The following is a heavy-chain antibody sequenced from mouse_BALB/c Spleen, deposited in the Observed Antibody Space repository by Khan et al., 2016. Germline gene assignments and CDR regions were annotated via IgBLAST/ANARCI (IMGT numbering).Heavy chain of an antibody. V-gene: IGHV4-1*02. Sequence: EVKLLESGGGLVHPGGSLKLSCAASGFDFSRYWMSWVRQAPGKGLEWIGEINPDSYTINYTPSLKDKFIISSDNDKNTLYLQMSKVRYEDTALYYCARAGYYGYLAYWGQGTLVTVSA. CDR2: INPDSYTI. CDR3: ARAGYYGYLAY. D-gene: IGHD1-1*01. J-gene: IGHJ3*01. CDR1: GFDFSRYW.